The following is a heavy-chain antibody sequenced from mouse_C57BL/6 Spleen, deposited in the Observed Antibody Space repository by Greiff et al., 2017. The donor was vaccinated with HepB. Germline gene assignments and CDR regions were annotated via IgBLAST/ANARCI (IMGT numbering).Heavy chain of an antibody. CDR3: ARSHYYGSSYWYFDV. CDR1: GYTFTSYW. Sequence: QVQLQQPGAELVMPGASVKLSCKASGYTFTSYWMHWVKQRPGQGLEWIGEIDPSDSYTNYNQKFKGKSTLTVDKSSSTAYMQLSSLTSEDSAVYDCARSHYYGSSYWYFDVWGTGTTVTVSS. V-gene: IGHV1-69*01. J-gene: IGHJ1*03. D-gene: IGHD1-1*01. CDR2: IDPSDSYT.